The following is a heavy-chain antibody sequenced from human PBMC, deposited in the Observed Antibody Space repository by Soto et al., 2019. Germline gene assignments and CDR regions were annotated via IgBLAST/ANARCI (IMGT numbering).Heavy chain of an antibody. V-gene: IGHV1-58*02. J-gene: IGHJ4*02. CDR1: GFTFTSSA. CDR2: IVVGSGNT. D-gene: IGHD3-16*01. CDR3: AADPMITFGGGI. Sequence: ASVKVSCKASGFTFTSSAMQWVRQARGQRLEWIGWIVVGSGNTNYAQKFQERVTITRDMSTSTAYMELSSLRSEDTAVYYCAADPMITFGGGIWGQGTLVTVSS.